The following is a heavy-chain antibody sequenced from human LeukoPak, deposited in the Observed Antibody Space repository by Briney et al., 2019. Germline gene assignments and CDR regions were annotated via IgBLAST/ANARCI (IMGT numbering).Heavy chain of an antibody. V-gene: IGHV3-11*05. CDR2: ISSSSSYT. CDR3: AGDRRVSGFDY. Sequence: GGSLRLSCAASGFTFSDYYMSWIRQAPGKGLEWISYISSSSSYTNYADSVKGRFTISRDNAKNSLYLQMNSLRAEDTAVYYCAGDRRVSGFDYWGQGTLVTVSS. CDR1: GFTFSDYY. J-gene: IGHJ4*02.